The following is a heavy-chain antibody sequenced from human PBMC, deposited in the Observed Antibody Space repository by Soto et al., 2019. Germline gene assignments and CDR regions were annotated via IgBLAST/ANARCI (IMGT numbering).Heavy chain of an antibody. J-gene: IGHJ4*02. CDR2: FDPEDGET. CDR1: GYTLTELS. CDR3: ATGFRSSGWYIFDY. V-gene: IGHV1-24*01. D-gene: IGHD6-19*01. Sequence: GASVKVSCKVSGYTLTELSMQWVRQAPGKGLEWMGRFDPEDGETTYAQKFQGRVTMTEDTSTHTAYMELSSLRSEDTAVYYCATGFRSSGWYIFDYWGQGTLVTVS.